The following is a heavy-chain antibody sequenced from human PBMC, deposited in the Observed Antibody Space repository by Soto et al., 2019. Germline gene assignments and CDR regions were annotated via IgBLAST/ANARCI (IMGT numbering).Heavy chain of an antibody. D-gene: IGHD2-15*01. CDR1: GDTVSSNSVA. CDR3: ARSEEDSDYYYYGMDV. CDR2: TYYRSRWYS. V-gene: IGHV6-1*01. Sequence: QALSLTSVGSGDTVSSNSVACNLVRQSPSRRLEWLGRTYYRSRWYSDYAVSVRSRIDINADTSKNQVSLQLNSVTPEDTAVYYCARSEEDSDYYYYGMDVWGQGTTVTVSS. J-gene: IGHJ6*02.